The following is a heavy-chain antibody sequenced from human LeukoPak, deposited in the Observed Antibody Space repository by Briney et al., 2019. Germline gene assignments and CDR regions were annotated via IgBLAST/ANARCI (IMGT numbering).Heavy chain of an antibody. J-gene: IGHJ5*02. Sequence: SETLSLTCTVSGGSISSYYWSWIRQPAGKGLEWIGEINHSGSTNYNPSLKSRVTISVDTSKNQFSLKLSSVTAADTAVYYCARGRLRYFDWLLSGGDWFDPWGQGTLVTVSS. CDR3: ARGRLRYFDWLLSGGDWFDP. D-gene: IGHD3-9*01. CDR2: INHSGST. V-gene: IGHV4-34*01. CDR1: GGSISSYY.